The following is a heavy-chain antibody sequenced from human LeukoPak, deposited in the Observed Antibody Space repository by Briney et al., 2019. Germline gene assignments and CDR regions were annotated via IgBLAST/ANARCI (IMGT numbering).Heavy chain of an antibody. CDR3: ARDTYYYGSGVTLDAFDI. J-gene: IGHJ3*02. Sequence: GGSLRLSCAASGFTFSDYFMSWLRQAPGKGLEWVSYINVGGSTIFYADSVKGRFTISRDNAKNSLYLQMNSLRAEDTAVYYCARDTYYYGSGVTLDAFDIWGQGTVVTVSS. CDR2: INVGGSTI. D-gene: IGHD3-10*01. V-gene: IGHV3-11*01. CDR1: GFTFSDYF.